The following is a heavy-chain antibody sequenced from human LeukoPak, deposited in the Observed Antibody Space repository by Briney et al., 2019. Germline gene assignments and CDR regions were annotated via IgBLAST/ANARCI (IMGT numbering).Heavy chain of an antibody. CDR3: ARVSSSGWQSHYFDY. D-gene: IGHD6-19*01. Sequence: SSETLSLTCTVSGYSISSGYYWGWIRQPPGKGLEWIGSIYHSGSTHYNPSLKSRVTISVDTSKNQFSLKLSSVTAADTAVYYCARVSSSGWQSHYFDYWGQGTLVTVSS. J-gene: IGHJ4*02. CDR1: GYSISSGYY. CDR2: IYHSGST. V-gene: IGHV4-38-2*02.